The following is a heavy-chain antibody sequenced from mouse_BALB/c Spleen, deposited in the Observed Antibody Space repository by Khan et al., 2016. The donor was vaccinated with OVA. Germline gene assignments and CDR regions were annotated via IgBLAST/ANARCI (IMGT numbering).Heavy chain of an antibody. J-gene: IGHJ3*01. V-gene: IGHV1S29*02. D-gene: IGHD1-2*01. CDR2: IFPNTGDT. CDR1: GYTFTDYS. Sequence: VQLQASGPEVVKPGASVKMSCRTSGYTFTDYSLDWLKQSHGKSLEWIGYIFPNTGDTVYNQKFKTKATLTVNISSSTTHMGLRSLTSEDSAVYYCARAGYGSFAYWGQGTLVTVSA. CDR3: ARAGYGSFAY.